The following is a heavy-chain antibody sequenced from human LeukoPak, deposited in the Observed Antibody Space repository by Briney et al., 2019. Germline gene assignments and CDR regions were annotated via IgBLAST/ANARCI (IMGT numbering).Heavy chain of an antibody. CDR2: INPNSGGT. Sequence: ASVKVSCKASGYTFTVYSMHWVRQAPGQGLEWMGWINPNSGGTNYAQKFQGRVTLTTDTSTSTAYMELRSLRSDDTAVYYCTRDGRGGARGDYWGQGTQVTVSS. CDR1: GYTFTVYS. V-gene: IGHV1-2*02. J-gene: IGHJ4*02. D-gene: IGHD3-16*01. CDR3: TRDGRGGARGDY.